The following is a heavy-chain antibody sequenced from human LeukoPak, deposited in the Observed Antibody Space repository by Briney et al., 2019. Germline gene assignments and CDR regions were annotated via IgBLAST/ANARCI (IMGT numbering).Heavy chain of an antibody. V-gene: IGHV3-23*01. D-gene: IGHD5-18*01. CDR1: GFTFSSYA. CDR2: ISGSGGST. Sequence: GGSLRLSCAASGFTFSSYAMSWVRQAPGKGLEWVSAISGSGGSTYYADSVKGRFTISRDNSKNTLYLQMNSLRAEDTAVYYCASIFSSGYSYFDYWGQGTLVTVSS. J-gene: IGHJ4*02. CDR3: ASIFSSGYSYFDY.